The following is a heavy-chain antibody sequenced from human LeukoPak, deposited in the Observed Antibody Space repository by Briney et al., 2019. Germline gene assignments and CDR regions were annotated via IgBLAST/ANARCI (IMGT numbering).Heavy chain of an antibody. Sequence: GGSLRLSCAASGFTFSSYWMSWVRQAPGKGLEWVAYIKQDGSEKYYVDFVKARFTISRDNAKNSLYLQMNSLRAEDTAVYYCARVGITMVRGVIIYYFDYWGQGTLVTVSS. CDR3: ARVGITMVRGVIIYYFDY. D-gene: IGHD3-10*01. J-gene: IGHJ4*02. CDR2: IKQDGSEK. CDR1: GFTFSSYW. V-gene: IGHV3-7*01.